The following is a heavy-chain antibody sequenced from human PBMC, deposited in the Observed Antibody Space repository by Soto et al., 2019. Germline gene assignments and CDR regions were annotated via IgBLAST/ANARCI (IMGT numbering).Heavy chain of an antibody. D-gene: IGHD3-16*01. CDR3: AKAYFVWSSEQPYYFDS. Sequence: EVQLLDSGGGLVQPGGSLRLSCAASGFTFSNYAMTWVRQGPGKGLEWGSGISGSGGRSYYADSVKGRFTISRDNSMSTLYLQMNSLRAEDTAVYYCAKAYFVWSSEQPYYFDSWGQGTLVTVSS. J-gene: IGHJ4*02. CDR1: GFTFSNYA. CDR2: ISGSGGRS. V-gene: IGHV3-23*01.